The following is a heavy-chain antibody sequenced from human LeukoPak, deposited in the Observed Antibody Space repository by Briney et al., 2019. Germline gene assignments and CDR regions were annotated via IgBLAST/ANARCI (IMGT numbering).Heavy chain of an antibody. Sequence: GGSLRLSCAASGFSFSSFGMHWVRQAPGKGLEWVAVISYDGPNKYYVDSVKGRFTISRDNAKNLLYLQMNSLRAEDTAVYYCARGPIPDYWGQGTLVTVSS. J-gene: IGHJ4*02. CDR2: ISYDGPNK. CDR3: ARGPIPDY. V-gene: IGHV3-30*03. D-gene: IGHD2-2*02. CDR1: GFSFSSFG.